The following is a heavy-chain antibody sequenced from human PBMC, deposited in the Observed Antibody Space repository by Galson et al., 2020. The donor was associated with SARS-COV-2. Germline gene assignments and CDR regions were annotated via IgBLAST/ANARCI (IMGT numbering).Heavy chain of an antibody. CDR3: VKAQGTMIVGVKFDY. D-gene: IGHD3-22*01. CDR2: ISWNGGRL. V-gene: IGHV3-9*01. J-gene: IGHJ4*02. CDR1: GFSFDEYA. Sequence: SLKISCAASGFSFDEYAMHWVRQAPGKGLEWVSSISWNGGRLGYADSVKGRFTISRDNAKNSLYLQMNSLRVEDTALYYCVKAQGTMIVGVKFDYWGQGTQVTVSS.